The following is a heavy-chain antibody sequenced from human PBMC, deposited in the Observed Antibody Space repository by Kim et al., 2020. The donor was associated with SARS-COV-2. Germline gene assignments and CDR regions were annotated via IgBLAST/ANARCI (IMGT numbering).Heavy chain of an antibody. J-gene: IGHJ4*02. V-gene: IGHV3-30*02. Sequence: ADYVKGRFTISRENSHNTLFLQMNSLRAEDTAVYFCAKRAGYSSSSAYFDFWGQGTLVTVSS. D-gene: IGHD6-6*01. CDR3: AKRAGYSSSSAYFDF.